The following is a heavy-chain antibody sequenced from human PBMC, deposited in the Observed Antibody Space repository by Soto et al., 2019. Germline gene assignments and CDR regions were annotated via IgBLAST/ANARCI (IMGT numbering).Heavy chain of an antibody. V-gene: IGHV3-11*01. D-gene: IGHD1-1*01. Sequence: PGRSLRLSCAASGFTFSDHYMSWIRQAPGKGLEWISYISSSGTTIYYAGSVKGRFTISTDKAVNSLYLQMNSLRADDTAVYYCARIGGYNLGYYFDFLGPGTLVTVSS. CDR2: ISSSGTTI. CDR3: ARIGGYNLGYYFDF. J-gene: IGHJ4*02. CDR1: GFTFSDHY.